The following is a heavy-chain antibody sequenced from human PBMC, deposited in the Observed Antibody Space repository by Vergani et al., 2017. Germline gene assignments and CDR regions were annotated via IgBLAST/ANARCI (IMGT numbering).Heavy chain of an antibody. V-gene: IGHV4-61*05. Sequence: QLHLQESGPGLVKPSETLSLTCTVSGGSITSSSYYWGWIRQPPGKGLEWIGYIYYSGSTNYNPSLKSRVTISVDTSKNQFSLKLSSVTAADTAVYYCAREDEGDAFDIWGQGTMVTVSS. CDR2: IYYSGST. CDR3: AREDEGDAFDI. D-gene: IGHD5-24*01. J-gene: IGHJ3*02. CDR1: GGSITSSSYY.